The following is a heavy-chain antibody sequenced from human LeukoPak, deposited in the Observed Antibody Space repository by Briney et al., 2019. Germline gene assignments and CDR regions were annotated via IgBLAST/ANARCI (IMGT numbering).Heavy chain of an antibody. CDR1: GFTFSDHY. D-gene: IGHD2-2*02. J-gene: IGHJ6*03. CDR3: ARGIVPAAIDEGYYYYYMDV. CDR2: TRNKANSYTT. V-gene: IGHV3-72*01. Sequence: GGSLRLSCAASGFTFSDHYMDWVRQAPGKGLEWVGRTRNKANSYTTEYAASVKGRFTISRDDSKNSLYLQMNSLKTEDTAVYYCARGIVPAAIDEGYYYYYMDVWGKGTTVTVSS.